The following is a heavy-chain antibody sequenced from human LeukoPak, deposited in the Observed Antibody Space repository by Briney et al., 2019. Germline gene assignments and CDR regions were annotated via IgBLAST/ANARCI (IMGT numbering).Heavy chain of an antibody. CDR1: GYTFTSYG. J-gene: IGHJ3*02. D-gene: IGHD2-21*02. Sequence: ASVKVSCTASGYTFTSYGISWVRQAPGQGLEWMGSISAYNGNTNYAQKLQGRVTMTTDTSTSTAYMELRSLRSDDTAVYYCARDLGVTAITDAFDIWGQGTMVTVSS. CDR3: ARDLGVTAITDAFDI. V-gene: IGHV1-18*01. CDR2: ISAYNGNT.